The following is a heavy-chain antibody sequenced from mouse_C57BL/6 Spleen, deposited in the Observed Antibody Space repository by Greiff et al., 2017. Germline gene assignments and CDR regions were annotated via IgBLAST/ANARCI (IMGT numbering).Heavy chain of an antibody. CDR3: ARGYYGSSPDY. CDR1: GYTFTSYW. J-gene: IGHJ2*01. CDR2: IDPSDSYT. V-gene: IGHV1-59*01. D-gene: IGHD1-1*01. Sequence: VQLQQPGAELVRPGTSVKLSCKASGYTFTSYWMHWVKQRPGQGLEWIGVIDPSDSYTNYNQKFKGKATLTVYTSSSTAYMQLSSLTSEDSAVYYCARGYYGSSPDYWGQGTTLTVSS.